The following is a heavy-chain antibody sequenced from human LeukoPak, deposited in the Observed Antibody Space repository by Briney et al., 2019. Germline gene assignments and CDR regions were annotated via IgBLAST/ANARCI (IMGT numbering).Heavy chain of an antibody. D-gene: IGHD6-19*01. CDR3: AGRGLSTGWTFDY. J-gene: IGHJ4*01. CDR2: IHTSGST. V-gene: IGHV4-4*07. Sequence: SETLSLTCSVSGGSISTYYWSWIRQPAGKGPEWIAQIHTSGSTNFNPSLKSRVSTSMDTPNNHFSLMISSVTAADTAIYYCAGRGLSTGWTFDYWGHGTLVTVSS. CDR1: GGSISTYY.